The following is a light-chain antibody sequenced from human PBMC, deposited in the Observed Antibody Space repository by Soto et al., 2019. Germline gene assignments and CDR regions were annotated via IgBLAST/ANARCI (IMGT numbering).Light chain of an antibody. CDR2: RNN. Sequence: QSVLTQPPSASGTPGQRVTISCSGSSSNIGSNYVYWYQQLPGTAPKLLSYRNNQRPSGVPDRFSGSKSGTSASLAISGLRTEDEADYYCAAWDDSLSGQVFGGGTTLTVL. CDR3: AAWDDSLSGQV. V-gene: IGLV1-47*01. CDR1: SSNIGSNY. J-gene: IGLJ3*02.